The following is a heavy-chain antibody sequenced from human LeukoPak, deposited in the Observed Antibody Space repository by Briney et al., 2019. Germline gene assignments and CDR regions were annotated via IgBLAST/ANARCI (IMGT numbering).Heavy chain of an antibody. Sequence: GASVKVSCKASGYTFTGYYMHWVRQAPGQGLEWMGWINPNSGGTNYAQKFQGRVTMTRDTSISTAYMELSRLRSDDTAVYYCARDQPRFNWRSQLLAPPNDAFDIWGQGTMVTVSS. CDR1: GYTFTGYY. CDR2: INPNSGGT. D-gene: IGHD1-20*01. CDR3: ARDQPRFNWRSQLLAPPNDAFDI. J-gene: IGHJ3*02. V-gene: IGHV1-2*02.